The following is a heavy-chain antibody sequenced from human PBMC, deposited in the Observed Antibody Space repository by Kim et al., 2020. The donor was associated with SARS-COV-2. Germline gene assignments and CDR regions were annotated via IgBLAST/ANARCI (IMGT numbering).Heavy chain of an antibody. CDR3: ARDQQLVLLNWFDP. J-gene: IGHJ5*02. V-gene: IGHV6-1*01. D-gene: IGHD6-6*01. Sequence: SQTLSLSCAISGDSVSSNSAAWNWIRQSPSRGLEWLGRTYYRSKWYNDYAVSVKSRITINPDTSKNQFSLQLNSVTPEDTAVYYCARDQQLVLLNWFDPWGQGTLVTVSS. CDR2: TYYRSKWYN. CDR1: GDSVSSNSAA.